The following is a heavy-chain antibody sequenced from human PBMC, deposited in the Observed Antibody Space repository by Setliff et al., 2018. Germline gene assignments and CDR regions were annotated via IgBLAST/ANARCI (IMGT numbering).Heavy chain of an antibody. CDR3: ARTRYGLGGRPY. V-gene: IGHV4-39*07. J-gene: IGHJ4*02. Sequence: PSETLSLTCTVSGGSISDNNYYWGWIRQSPGKELEWIGGISHSANKYYNPSFRTGVTISVDMSKNQFFLNLDSVTAADTAVYYCARTRYGLGGRPYWGQGTLVTVS. CDR1: GGSISDNNYY. CDR2: ISHSANK. D-gene: IGHD2-15*01.